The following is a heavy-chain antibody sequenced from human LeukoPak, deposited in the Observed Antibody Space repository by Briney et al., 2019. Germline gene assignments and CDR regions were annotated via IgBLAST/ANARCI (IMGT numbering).Heavy chain of an antibody. CDR3: AKEGPGGGGYFDD. J-gene: IGHJ4*02. CDR2: IGGSGDST. V-gene: IGHV3-23*01. D-gene: IGHD3-16*01. CDR1: GFTFSSYI. Sequence: PGGSLRLSCAASGFTFSSYIMSWVRQAPGKGLEWVPLIGGSGDSTYYADSVKGRFTISRDNSKNTLYLRMNSLRADDTAVYYCAKEGPGGGGYFDDWGQGTLVTVSS.